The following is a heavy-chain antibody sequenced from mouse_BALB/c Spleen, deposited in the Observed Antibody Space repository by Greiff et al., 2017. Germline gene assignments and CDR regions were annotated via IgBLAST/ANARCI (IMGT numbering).Heavy chain of an antibody. CDR3: ARGYYGNYVGYYFDY. J-gene: IGHJ2*01. CDR2: INPSNGRT. Sequence: QVQLQQSGAELVKPGASVKLSCKASGYTFTSYWMHWVKQRPGQGLAWIGEINPSNGRTNYNEKFKSKATLTVDKSSSTAYMQLSSLTSEDSAVYYCARGYYGNYVGYYFDYWGQGTTLTVSS. V-gene: IGHV1S81*02. D-gene: IGHD2-1*01. CDR1: GYTFTSYW.